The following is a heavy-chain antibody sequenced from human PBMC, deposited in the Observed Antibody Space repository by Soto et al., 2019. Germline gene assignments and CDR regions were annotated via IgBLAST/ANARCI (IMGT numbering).Heavy chain of an antibody. CDR1: GHTLTDYY. CDR2: ISPNSGGA. D-gene: IGHD4-17*01. V-gene: IGHV1-2*02. Sequence: GASVKVSCKASGHTLTDYYMHWVRQAPGQGLEWMGWISPNSGGANYAQKFQDRVTMTRVTSISTVYMELSRLRSDDTAVYYCVSRDYNYWGQGTLVTVSS. CDR3: VSRDYNY. J-gene: IGHJ4*02.